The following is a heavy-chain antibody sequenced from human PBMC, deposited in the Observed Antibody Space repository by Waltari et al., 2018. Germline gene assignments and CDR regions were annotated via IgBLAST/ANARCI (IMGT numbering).Heavy chain of an antibody. D-gene: IGHD3-10*01. CDR1: GLSLPNYY. Sequence: QVQLQESGPGLVRPSETLSLTCTAPGLSLPNYYWHWTRQPPGSQLAWIGHVAYSGTTIYNPSLEGRVSISLDTSKNQFSLELTSVTAADTAVYYCARRVAMVAGSSAGSWLDPWGQGTLVTVSS. V-gene: IGHV4-59*08. J-gene: IGHJ5*02. CDR2: VAYSGTT. CDR3: ARRVAMVAGSSAGSWLDP.